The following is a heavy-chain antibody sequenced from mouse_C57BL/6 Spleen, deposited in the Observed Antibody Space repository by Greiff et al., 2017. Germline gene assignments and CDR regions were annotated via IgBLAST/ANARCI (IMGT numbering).Heavy chain of an antibody. V-gene: IGHV1-61*01. Sequence: QVQLQQPGAELVRPGSSVKLSCKASGYTFTSYWMDWVKQRPGQGLEWIGNIYPSDSETHYNQKFKDKATLPVDKSSSTAYMQLSSLTSEDSAVYYCVTSNWDRGYFDYWGQGTTLTVSS. D-gene: IGHD4-1*01. CDR1: GYTFTSYW. CDR2: IYPSDSET. J-gene: IGHJ2*01. CDR3: VTSNWDRGYFDY.